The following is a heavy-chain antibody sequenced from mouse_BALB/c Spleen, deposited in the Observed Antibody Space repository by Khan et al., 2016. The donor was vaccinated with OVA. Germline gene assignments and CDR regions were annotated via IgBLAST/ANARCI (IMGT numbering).Heavy chain of an antibody. D-gene: IGHD2-3*01. Sequence: EVQLQESGPGLVKPSQSLSLTCTVTGYSITSDYAWNWIRQFPGNKLEWMGYISYSGSTNYNPSLKSRIPIKRNTSKNQFFLQLNSVTTEDTATYYCARDGSRYNYAMDYWGQGTSGTVSS. CDR3: ARDGSRYNYAMDY. V-gene: IGHV3-2*02. J-gene: IGHJ4*01. CDR2: ISYSGST. CDR1: GYSITSDYA.